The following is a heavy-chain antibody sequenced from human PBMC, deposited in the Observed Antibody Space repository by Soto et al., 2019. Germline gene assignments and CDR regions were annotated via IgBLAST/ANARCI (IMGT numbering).Heavy chain of an antibody. D-gene: IGHD4-17*01. V-gene: IGHV3-30-3*01. CDR3: ARESYGEFYFDS. Sequence: QVQLVASGGGVVQSGRSLRLSCAASGFTFRTYAMHWVRQAPGTGLEWVAVISYDGSKIYYADSVKGRFTISRDNSSNTLYLQMNSLRAEDTAVYYCARESYGEFYFDSCGQGTLVTVSA. CDR2: ISYDGSKI. J-gene: IGHJ4*02. CDR1: GFTFRTYA.